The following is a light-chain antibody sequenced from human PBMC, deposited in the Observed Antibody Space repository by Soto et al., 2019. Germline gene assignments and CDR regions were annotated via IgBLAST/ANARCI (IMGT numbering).Light chain of an antibody. CDR2: DVS. Sequence: QSVLTQPASVSGSPGQSITISCTGTSSDVGGSNSVSWYQQHPGKAPKLMIYDVSNRPSGVSSRFSGSKSGNTASLTISGLQAEDEADYYCSSYTTSTTLYVFGTGTKVTVL. V-gene: IGLV2-14*01. CDR1: SSDVGGSNS. J-gene: IGLJ1*01. CDR3: SSYTTSTTLYV.